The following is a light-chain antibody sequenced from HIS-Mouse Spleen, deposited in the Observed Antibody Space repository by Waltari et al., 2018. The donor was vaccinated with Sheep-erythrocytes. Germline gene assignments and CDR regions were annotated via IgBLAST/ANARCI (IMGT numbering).Light chain of an antibody. J-gene: IGLJ3*02. Sequence: QSVLTQPPSVSAAPGQKVTISCSGSSSNIGNNYVSWYQQLPGTAPKPLIYDNNKRPSVIPDRFSGSKAGTSATLGITGLQTGDEADYYCGTWDSSLSAGVFGGGTKLTVL. V-gene: IGLV1-51*01. CDR3: GTWDSSLSAGV. CDR1: SSNIGNNY. CDR2: DNN.